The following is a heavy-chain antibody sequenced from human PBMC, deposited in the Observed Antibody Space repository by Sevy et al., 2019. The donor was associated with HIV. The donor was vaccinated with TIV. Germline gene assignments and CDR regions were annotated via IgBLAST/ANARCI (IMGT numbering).Heavy chain of an antibody. CDR2: IKSKTDGGTT. CDR3: TTKGDFWSGYQYFHY. V-gene: IGHV3-15*01. Sequence: GGSLRLSCAASGFTFSNAWMTWVRQAPGKGLEWIGRIKSKTDGGTTDYAAPVKGRFTISRDDSKNTLYLQVNSLKTEDTAVYYCTTKGDFWSGYQYFHYWGQGTLVTVSS. CDR1: GFTFSNAW. D-gene: IGHD3-3*01. J-gene: IGHJ4*02.